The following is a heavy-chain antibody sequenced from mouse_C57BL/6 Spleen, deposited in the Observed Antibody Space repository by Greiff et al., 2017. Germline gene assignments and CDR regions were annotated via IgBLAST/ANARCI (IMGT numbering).Heavy chain of an antibody. V-gene: IGHV3-6*01. CDR1: GYSITSGYY. D-gene: IGHD2-3*01. CDR3: AREGNDGLDY. CDR2: ISYDGSN. J-gene: IGHJ2*01. Sequence: DVQLQESGPGLVKPSQSLSLTCSVTGYSITSGYYWNWIRQFPGNKLYWMGYISYDGSNNYNPSLKNRISITRDTSKNQVFLKLNSVTTEDTATDYWAREGNDGLDYWGQGTTLTGSS.